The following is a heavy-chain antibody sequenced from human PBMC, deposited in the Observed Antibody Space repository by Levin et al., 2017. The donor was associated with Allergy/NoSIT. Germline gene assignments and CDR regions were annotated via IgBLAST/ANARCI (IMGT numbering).Heavy chain of an antibody. CDR3: ARGGCSATSCLDY. J-gene: IGHJ4*02. CDR1: GFTFSSYY. V-gene: IGHV3-74*01. Sequence: GESLKISCAASGFTFSSYYMHWLRQAPGKGLAWVSNIHTDTSVTNYADSVKGRFTISRDNAKNTLYLQMNSLRAEDTAVYYCARGGCSATSCLDYWGQGTLVTVSS. CDR2: IHTDTSVT. D-gene: IGHD2-15*01.